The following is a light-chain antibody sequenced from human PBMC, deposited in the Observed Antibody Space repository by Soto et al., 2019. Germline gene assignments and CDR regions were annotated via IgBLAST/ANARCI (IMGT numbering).Light chain of an antibody. J-gene: IGLJ1*01. Sequence: SYELTQPPSVSVSPGQTASITCSGDKLEDKYACWYQQKPGQSPVLVIYQDSKRPSGIPERFSGSNSGNTATLTISGTQAMDEADYYCQAWDSSTSNVFGTGTKLPVL. V-gene: IGLV3-1*01. CDR2: QDS. CDR1: KLEDKY. CDR3: QAWDSSTSNV.